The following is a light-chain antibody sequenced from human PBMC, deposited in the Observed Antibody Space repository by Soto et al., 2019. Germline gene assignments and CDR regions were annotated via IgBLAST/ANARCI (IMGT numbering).Light chain of an antibody. V-gene: IGKV3-11*01. CDR1: PSVSSF. CDR2: DVS. CDR3: QQRTDWPPVYT. J-gene: IGKJ2*01. Sequence: EIVLTQSPVTLSLSPGARATLSCRPSPSVSSFLAWYRQKPGQPPRLLIYDVSNRAAGIPARFSGSGSGTDFTLTISSLEPEDFAVYYCQQRTDWPPVYTFGQGTKLEIK.